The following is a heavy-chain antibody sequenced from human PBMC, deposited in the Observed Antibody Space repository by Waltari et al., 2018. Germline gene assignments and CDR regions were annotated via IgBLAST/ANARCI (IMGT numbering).Heavy chain of an antibody. V-gene: IGHV4-38-2*02. J-gene: IGHJ5*02. Sequence: QVQLEESGPGLVKPSETLSLTCTVSGYSISSGYCWGWIRPPPGKGLEWIGSVYHSGRAYYNPSLKSRVNISVVTSKNQFSLKLSSVTASDTAIYYCARDLVNKEDENWFDTWGQGTLVTVSS. CDR2: VYHSGRA. CDR3: ARDLVNKEDENWFDT. CDR1: GYSISSGYC.